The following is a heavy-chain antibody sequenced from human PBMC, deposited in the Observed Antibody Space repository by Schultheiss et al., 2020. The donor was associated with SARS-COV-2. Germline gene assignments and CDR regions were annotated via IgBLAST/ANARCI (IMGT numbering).Heavy chain of an antibody. D-gene: IGHD2-2*01. Sequence: SETLSLTCTVSGGSISSSSYYWSWIRQPPGKGLEWIGEINHSGSTNYNPSLKSRVTISVDTSKNQFSLKLSSVTAADTAVYYCASTLVGYCSSTSCSYAFDIWGQGTMVTVSS. CDR3: ASTLVGYCSSTSCSYAFDI. V-gene: IGHV4-39*07. CDR2: INHSGST. J-gene: IGHJ3*02. CDR1: GGSISSSSYY.